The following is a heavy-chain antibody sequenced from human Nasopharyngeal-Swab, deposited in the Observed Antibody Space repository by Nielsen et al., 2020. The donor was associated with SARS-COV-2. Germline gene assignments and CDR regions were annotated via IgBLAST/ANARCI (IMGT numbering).Heavy chain of an antibody. CDR3: ARVLTRNLVVALVLDAFDI. CDR2: IYYSGST. Sequence: TLSLTCTVSGGSISSGGYYWSWIRQHPGKGLEWIGYIYYSGSTYYNPSLKSRVTISVDTSKNQFSLKLSSLTAADTAVYYCARVLTRNLVVALVLDAFDIWGQGTMVTVSS. CDR1: GGSISSGGYY. J-gene: IGHJ3*02. V-gene: IGHV4-31*03. D-gene: IGHD2-15*01.